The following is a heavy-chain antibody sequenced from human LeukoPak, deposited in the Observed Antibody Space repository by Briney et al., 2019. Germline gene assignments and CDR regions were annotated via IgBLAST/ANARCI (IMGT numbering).Heavy chain of an antibody. CDR2: IFTGGTT. Sequence: SETLSLTCAVSGGSISSFHWSWIRQPAGKGLEWIGHIFTGGTTNYNPSLKSRLTMSLDTSKNQFSLNLRSVTAADTAVYYCARVSLGRWYFDPWGQGTPVTDSS. V-gene: IGHV4-59*10. D-gene: IGHD4-23*01. CDR1: GGSISSFH. J-gene: IGHJ5*02. CDR3: ARVSLGRWYFDP.